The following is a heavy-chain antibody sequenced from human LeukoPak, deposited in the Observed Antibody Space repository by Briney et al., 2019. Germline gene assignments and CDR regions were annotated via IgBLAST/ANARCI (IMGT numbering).Heavy chain of an antibody. V-gene: IGHV4-59*01. D-gene: IGHD1-7*01. CDR2: IYYSGST. CDR3: ARVLVTGTTRWFDP. Sequence: NASETLSLTCTVSGGSISSYYWSWIRQPPGKGLEWIGYIYYSGSTNYNPSLKGRVTISVDTSKNQFSLKLSSVTAANTAVYYCARVLVTGTTRWFDPWGQGTLVTVSS. J-gene: IGHJ5*02. CDR1: GGSISSYY.